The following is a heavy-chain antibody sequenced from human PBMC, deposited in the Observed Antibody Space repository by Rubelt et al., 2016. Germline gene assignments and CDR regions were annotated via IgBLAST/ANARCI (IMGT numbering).Heavy chain of an antibody. J-gene: IGHJ4*02. CDR1: GFAFSGYT. V-gene: IGHV3-48*01. D-gene: IGHD5-18*01. CDR3: TRAVHTAVPSPFWYFDF. Sequence: GGLVQPGGSLRLSCAASGFAFSGYTMNWVRQAPGKGLEWISYISVSSTTIYYADSVKGRFTISRDIAKNTVYLQMDSLRAEDTAVYYCTRAVHTAVPSPFWYFDFWGQGTLVTVSS. CDR2: ISVSSTTI.